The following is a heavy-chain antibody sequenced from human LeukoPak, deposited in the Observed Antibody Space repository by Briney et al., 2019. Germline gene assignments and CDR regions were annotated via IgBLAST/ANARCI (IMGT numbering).Heavy chain of an antibody. CDR1: GYTFTSYG. CDR2: ISAYNGNT. D-gene: IGHD6-13*01. V-gene: IGHV1-18*01. J-gene: IGHJ4*02. CDR3: ARDIGQGSSWLYDY. Sequence: ASVKVSCKASGYTFTSYGISWVRQAPGQGLEWMGWISAYNGNTNYAQKLQGRVTMTRDTSITTAYMELSSLRSADTALYYCARDIGQGSSWLYDYWGQGTLVTVSS.